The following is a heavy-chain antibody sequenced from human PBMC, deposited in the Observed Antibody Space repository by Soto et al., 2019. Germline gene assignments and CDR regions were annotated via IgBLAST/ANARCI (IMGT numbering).Heavy chain of an antibody. V-gene: IGHV3-33*01. J-gene: IGHJ6*02. D-gene: IGHD1-26*01. CDR3: ERDRIVRASSYYYGMDV. Sequence: QVQVVDSGGGVVQPGRSLRLSCTASGFTFSDYGMHWVRQAPGKGLEWVALIWYDGSNKLYADSVKDRFTVSRDNSKNKLYLQMNSRIADDRAVYYCERDRIVRASSYYYGMDVRGQWTKVTVSS. CDR2: IWYDGSNK. CDR1: GFTFSDYG.